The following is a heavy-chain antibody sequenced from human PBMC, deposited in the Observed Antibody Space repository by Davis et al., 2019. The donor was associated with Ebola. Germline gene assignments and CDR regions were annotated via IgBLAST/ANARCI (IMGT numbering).Heavy chain of an antibody. V-gene: IGHV4-31*03. CDR3: ARVGYSYANDY. Sequence: SETLSLTCTVSGGSISSGGYYWSWIRQHPGKGLEWIGYIYYSGSTYYNPSLKSRVTISVDTSKNQFSLKLSSVTAADTAVYYCARVGYSYANDYWGQGTLVTVSS. J-gene: IGHJ4*02. CDR2: IYYSGST. CDR1: GGSISSGGYY. D-gene: IGHD5-18*01.